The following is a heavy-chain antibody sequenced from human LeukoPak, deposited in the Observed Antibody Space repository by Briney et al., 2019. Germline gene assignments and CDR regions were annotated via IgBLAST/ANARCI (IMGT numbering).Heavy chain of an antibody. Sequence: SVKVSCKASGGTFSSYAISWVRQAPGQGLEWMGRIIPIFGTANYAQKFQGRVTITTDESTSTAYMELGSLRSEDTAVYYCARLDAYYDFWSGYYPDDAFDIWGQGTMVTVSS. V-gene: IGHV1-69*05. D-gene: IGHD3-3*01. CDR2: IIPIFGTA. J-gene: IGHJ3*02. CDR3: ARLDAYYDFWSGYYPDDAFDI. CDR1: GGTFSSYA.